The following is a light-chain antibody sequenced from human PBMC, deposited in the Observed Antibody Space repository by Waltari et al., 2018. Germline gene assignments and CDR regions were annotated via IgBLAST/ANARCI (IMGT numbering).Light chain of an antibody. V-gene: IGKV3-15*01. CDR3: QQYKNWRMYT. CDR2: GAS. J-gene: IGKJ2*01. Sequence: EIVMTQSPATLSVSPGETATLSCRASQSVSSKLAWYQQKPGQAPRLLIYGASTRATGVPARFSGRGSGTEFTLTISSLQSEDLALYYCQQYKNWRMYTFGQGTKLEIK. CDR1: QSVSSK.